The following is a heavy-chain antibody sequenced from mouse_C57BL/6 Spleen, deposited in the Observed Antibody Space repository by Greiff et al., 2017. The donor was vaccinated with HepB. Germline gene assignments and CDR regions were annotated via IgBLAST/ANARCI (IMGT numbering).Heavy chain of an antibody. D-gene: IGHD3-2*02. Sequence: QVQLQQSGPELVKPGASVKISCKASGYAFSSSWMNWVKQRPGKGLEWIGRLYPGDGDTNYYGKFKGKDTLTADKSASTAYMQLSSLTSEDSAVYFCARRGAQAPVAYWGQGTLVTVSA. V-gene: IGHV1-82*01. CDR1: GYAFSSSW. CDR2: LYPGDGDT. J-gene: IGHJ3*01. CDR3: ARRGAQAPVAY.